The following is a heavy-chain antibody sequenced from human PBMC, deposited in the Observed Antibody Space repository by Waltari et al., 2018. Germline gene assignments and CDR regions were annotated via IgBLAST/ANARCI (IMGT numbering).Heavy chain of an antibody. CDR3: AIEKWERTLRHYYYGMDV. CDR1: GFTFSSYA. V-gene: IGHV3-23*01. J-gene: IGHJ6*02. Sequence: EVQLLESGGGLVQPGGSLRLSCAASGFTFSSYAMSWVRQAPGKGLEWVSAISGSGGSTYYADSVKGRFTISRDNSKNTLYLQMNSLRAEDTAVYYCAIEKWERTLRHYYYGMDVWGQGTTVTVSS. CDR2: ISGSGGST. D-gene: IGHD1-26*01.